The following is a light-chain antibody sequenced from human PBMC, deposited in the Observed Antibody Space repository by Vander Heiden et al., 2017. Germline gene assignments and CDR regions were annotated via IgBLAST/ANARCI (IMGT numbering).Light chain of an antibody. CDR2: AAS. CDR3: LHYHSIPRT. Sequence: IWMTQSPSFVSATIGDTVTISCRTSQDISRHLAWYQQKPGKAPELLIYAASTLQSGVPSRFSGSGSGTDFTLTISSLQSEDFATYFCLHYHSIPRTFGQGTRLEIK. J-gene: IGKJ2*02. V-gene: IGKV1D-8*01. CDR1: QDISRH.